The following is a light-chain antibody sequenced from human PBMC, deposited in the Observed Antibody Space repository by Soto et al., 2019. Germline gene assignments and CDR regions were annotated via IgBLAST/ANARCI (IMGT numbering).Light chain of an antibody. Sequence: QSALTQPASVSGSLGQSITISCTGTSSDVGSYKLVSWYQQHPGKAPKLMISEVTKRPSGVSTRFSGSKSGNTASLTISGLQPEDESDYYCCSYAGSNTWVFGGGTKLTVL. CDR2: EVT. V-gene: IGLV2-23*02. CDR3: CSYAGSNTWV. CDR1: SSDVGSYKL. J-gene: IGLJ3*02.